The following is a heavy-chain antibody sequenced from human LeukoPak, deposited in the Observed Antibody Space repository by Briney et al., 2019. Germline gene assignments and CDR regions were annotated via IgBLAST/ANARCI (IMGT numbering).Heavy chain of an antibody. CDR2: MSPNSGDT. D-gene: IGHD7-27*01. Sequence: ASVKVSCKASGYTFTSYDFNWVRQATGQRPEWMGWMSPNSGDTGYAQKFQDRVTMTRNTSISTAYVELSSLRSDDTAVYYCARGPPNWGYDYWGPGTLVTVSS. V-gene: IGHV1-8*01. J-gene: IGHJ4*02. CDR1: GYTFTSYD. CDR3: ARGPPNWGYDY.